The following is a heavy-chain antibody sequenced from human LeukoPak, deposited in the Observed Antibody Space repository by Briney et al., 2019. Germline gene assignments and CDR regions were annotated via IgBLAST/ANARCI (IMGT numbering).Heavy chain of an antibody. Sequence: TLSLTCGVSGGSISTTNWWTWVRQPPGEGLGWIGEVHLSGRTHYNPSLESRVTMSVDMSENHISLRLTSVTAADTAVYYCAREGGPYRPLDYSGQGTLVTVSS. V-gene: IGHV4-4*02. J-gene: IGHJ4*02. CDR2: VHLSGRT. CDR3: AREGGPYRPLDY. CDR1: GGSISTTNW.